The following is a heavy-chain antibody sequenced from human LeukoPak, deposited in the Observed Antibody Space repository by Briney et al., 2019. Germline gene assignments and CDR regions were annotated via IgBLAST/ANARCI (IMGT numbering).Heavy chain of an antibody. CDR3: ARVAMVRGVITG. CDR2: IYYSGST. D-gene: IGHD3-10*01. Sequence: SQTLSLTCTVSGGSISSGDYYWSWIRQPPGKGLEWIGYIYYSGSTYYNPSLKSRVTISVDTSKNQFSLKLSSVTAADTAVYCCARVAMVRGVITGWGQGTLVTVSS. CDR1: GGSISSGDYY. J-gene: IGHJ4*02. V-gene: IGHV4-30-4*01.